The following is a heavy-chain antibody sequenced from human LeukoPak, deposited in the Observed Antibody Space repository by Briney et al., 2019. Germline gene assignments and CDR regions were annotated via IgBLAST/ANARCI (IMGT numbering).Heavy chain of an antibody. D-gene: IGHD3-22*01. CDR3: AREGYYDSSGYYYVGAFDI. CDR2: IYTSGST. J-gene: IGHJ3*02. CDR1: GGSISSYY. V-gene: IGHV4-4*07. Sequence: RSSETLSLTCTASGGSISSYYWSWIRQPAGKGLEWIGRIYTSGSTNYNPSLKSRVTISVDTSKNQFSLKLSSVTAADTAVYYCAREGYYDSSGYYYVGAFDIWGQGTMVTVSS.